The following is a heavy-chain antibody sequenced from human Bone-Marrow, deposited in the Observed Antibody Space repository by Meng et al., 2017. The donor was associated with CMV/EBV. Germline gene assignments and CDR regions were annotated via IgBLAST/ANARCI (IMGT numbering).Heavy chain of an antibody. Sequence: GSLRLSCTVSGGSVSSGSYYWSWIRQPPGKGLEWIGYIYYSGSTNYNPSLKSRVTISVDTSKNQFSLKLSSVTAADTAVYYCARDPYYCSSTSCYLWWFDPWGQGTRVTGYS. CDR2: IYYSGST. J-gene: IGHJ5*02. CDR1: GGSVSSGSYY. CDR3: ARDPYYCSSTSCYLWWFDP. V-gene: IGHV4-61*01. D-gene: IGHD2-2*01.